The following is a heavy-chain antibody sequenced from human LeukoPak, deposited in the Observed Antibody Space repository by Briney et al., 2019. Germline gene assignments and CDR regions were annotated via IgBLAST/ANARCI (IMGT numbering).Heavy chain of an antibody. CDR2: IWYDGSEE. CDR3: ARGSGLVVRGDYFDY. V-gene: IGHV3-33*08. Sequence: GGSLRLSCAASGFTFSSYAMSWVRQAPGKGLEWVAIIWYDGSEEYYGDSVKGRVTISRDNSKNMVYLQMNSLRGEDTAVYYCARGSGLVVRGDYFDYWGQGTLVTVSS. D-gene: IGHD3-10*01. CDR1: GFTFSSYA. J-gene: IGHJ4*02.